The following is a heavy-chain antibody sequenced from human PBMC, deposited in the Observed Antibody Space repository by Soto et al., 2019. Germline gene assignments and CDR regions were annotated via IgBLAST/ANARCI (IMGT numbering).Heavy chain of an antibody. J-gene: IGHJ6*02. D-gene: IGHD5-12*01. Sequence: EVQLLESGGGLVQPGGSLRLSCAASGFTFSSYAMSWVRQAPGKGLEWVSAISGSGGSTYYADSVKGRFTISRDKSKNTLYLQMNSLRAEDTAVYYCAKVSEMATIYYYYGMDVWGQGTTVTVSS. V-gene: IGHV3-23*01. CDR2: ISGSGGST. CDR3: AKVSEMATIYYYYGMDV. CDR1: GFTFSSYA.